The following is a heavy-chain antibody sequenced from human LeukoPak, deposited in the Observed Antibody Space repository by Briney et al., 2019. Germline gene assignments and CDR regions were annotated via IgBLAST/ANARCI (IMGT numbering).Heavy chain of an antibody. Sequence: PGRSLRLSCAASGFTFNNYGIHWVRQAPGKGLEWVTVVWYDGSNKYYADSVKGRFTISRDNSKNTVSLQMDRLRADDTAVYYCAKDSHTFYYGSGSYVYGMDVWGQGTTVIVSS. CDR3: AKDSHTFYYGSGSYVYGMDV. V-gene: IGHV3-33*06. CDR2: VWYDGSNK. D-gene: IGHD3-10*01. J-gene: IGHJ6*02. CDR1: GFTFNNYG.